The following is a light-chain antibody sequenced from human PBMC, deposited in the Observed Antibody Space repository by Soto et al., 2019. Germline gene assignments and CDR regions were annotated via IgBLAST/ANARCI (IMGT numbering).Light chain of an antibody. CDR2: EVT. J-gene: IGLJ1*01. Sequence: QSALTQPPSASGSPGQSVTISCTGTSSDVGGYNYVSWYRQHPGKPPKLIIYEVTKRTSGVPDRFSASKSGNTAYLTVSGLQAEDEADYYCTSYAGSHTYVFGTGTKATVL. CDR3: TSYAGSHTYV. CDR1: SSDVGGYNY. V-gene: IGLV2-8*01.